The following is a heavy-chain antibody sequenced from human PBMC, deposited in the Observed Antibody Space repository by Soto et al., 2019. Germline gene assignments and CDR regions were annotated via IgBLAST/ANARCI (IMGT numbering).Heavy chain of an antibody. J-gene: IGHJ5*02. D-gene: IGHD5-18*01. CDR1: GHSITNYY. V-gene: IGHV4-59*01. CDR2: IYYIGST. Sequence: SETLSLTCTVSGHSITNYYWSWIRQPPGKGLEWIGYIYYIGSTNYNPSLMGRVTISVDTSKNQFSLKLTSVTAADTAVYYCARDRGYSNWFDPWGQGTLVTVS. CDR3: ARDRGYSNWFDP.